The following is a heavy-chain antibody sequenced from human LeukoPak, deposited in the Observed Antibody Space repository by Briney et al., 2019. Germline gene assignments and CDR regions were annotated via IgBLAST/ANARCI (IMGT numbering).Heavy chain of an antibody. D-gene: IGHD3-22*01. CDR3: ARSSDYSDRSGLVGH. J-gene: IGHJ4*02. CDR2: IYYSGST. Sequence: PSETLSLTCTVSGGSISSSSYYWGWIRQPPGKGLEWIGSIYYSGSTYYNPSLKSRVTISVDTSKNQFSLKLSSVTAADTAVYFCARSSDYSDRSGLVGHWGQGILVTVSS. V-gene: IGHV4-39*01. CDR1: GGSISSSSYY.